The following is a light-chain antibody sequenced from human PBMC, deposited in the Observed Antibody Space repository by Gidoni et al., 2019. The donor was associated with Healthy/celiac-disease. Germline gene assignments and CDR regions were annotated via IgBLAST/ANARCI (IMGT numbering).Light chain of an antibody. CDR2: AAS. CDR3: QQLNSYPLT. J-gene: IGKJ4*01. V-gene: IGKV1-9*01. CDR1: QGISSY. Sequence: DIQLTQPPSFLSASVGDRVTLTCRASQGISSYLAWYQQKPGKAPKLLIYAASTLQSGVPSRFSGSGSGTEFTLTISSLQPEDFATYYCQQLNSYPLTFGGGTKVEIK.